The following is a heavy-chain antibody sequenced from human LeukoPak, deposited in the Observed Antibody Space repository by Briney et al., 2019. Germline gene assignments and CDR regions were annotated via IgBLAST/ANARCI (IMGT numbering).Heavy chain of an antibody. V-gene: IGHV3-21*01. Sequence: GGSLRLSCAASGFTFSSYSMNWVRQAPGKGLEWVSSISSSSSYIYYADSVKGRFTISRDNAKNSVYLQMSSLRAEDTAVYHCAKYAHGSGTSFDPWGQGTLVTVSS. CDR2: ISSSSSYI. CDR3: AKYAHGSGTSFDP. D-gene: IGHD3-10*01. J-gene: IGHJ5*02. CDR1: GFTFSSYS.